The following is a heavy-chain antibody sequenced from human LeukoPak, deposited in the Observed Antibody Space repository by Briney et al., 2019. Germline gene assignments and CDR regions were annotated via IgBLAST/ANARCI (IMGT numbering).Heavy chain of an antibody. CDR2: ISSSSSYI. D-gene: IGHD6-6*01. J-gene: IGHJ3*02. V-gene: IGHV3-21*01. CDR3: ARDRSYSSSAFDI. Sequence: PGGSLRLSCAASGFTFSSYSMNWVRQAPGKGLEWVSSISSSSSYIYYADSVKGRFTISRDNAKNSLYLQMNSLRAEDTAVYYCARDRSYSSSAFDIWGQGTMVTVSS. CDR1: GFTFSSYS.